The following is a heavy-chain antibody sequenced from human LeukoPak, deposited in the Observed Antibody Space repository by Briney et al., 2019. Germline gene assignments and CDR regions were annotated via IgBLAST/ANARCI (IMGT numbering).Heavy chain of an antibody. J-gene: IGHJ6*03. D-gene: IGHD3-3*01. CDR3: AKDIGFYDFWSGYLSYYYYYYMDV. V-gene: IGHV3-9*01. CDR2: ISWNSGSI. Sequence: GGSLRLSCAASGFTFDDYAMHWVRQAPGKGLEWVSGISWNSGSIGYADSVKGRFTISRDNAKNSLYLQMNSLRAEDTALYYCAKDIGFYDFWSGYLSYYYYYYMDVWGKGTTVTVSS. CDR1: GFTFDDYA.